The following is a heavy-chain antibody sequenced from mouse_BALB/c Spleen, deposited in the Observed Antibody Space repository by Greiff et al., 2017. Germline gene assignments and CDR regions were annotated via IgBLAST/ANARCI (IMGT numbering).Heavy chain of an antibody. CDR1: GFTFSDYY. CDR3: ARDGGGYYVDY. Sequence: EVNVVESGGGLVKPGGSLKLSCAASGFTFSDYYMYWVRQTPEKRLEWVATISDGGSYTYYPDSVKGRFTISRDNAKNNLYLQMSSLKSEDTAMYYCARDGGGYYVDYWGQGTTLTVSS. V-gene: IGHV5-4*02. CDR2: ISDGGSYT. J-gene: IGHJ2*01.